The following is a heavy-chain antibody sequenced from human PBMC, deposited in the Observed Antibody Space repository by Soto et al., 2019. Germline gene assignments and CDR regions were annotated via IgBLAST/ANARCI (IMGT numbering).Heavy chain of an antibody. CDR3: VRDFSTGWYPIFYMDV. Sequence: GGSLRLSCAVSGFTFRSYTMTWVRQAPGKGLEWVSSISGDSAYIYYADSVKGRFTISRDNARNSLFLQMNGLRAEDTAVYFCVRDFSTGWYPIFYMDVWGKGTTVTVSS. CDR1: GFTFRSYT. V-gene: IGHV3-21*01. CDR2: ISGDSAYI. D-gene: IGHD6-19*01. J-gene: IGHJ6*03.